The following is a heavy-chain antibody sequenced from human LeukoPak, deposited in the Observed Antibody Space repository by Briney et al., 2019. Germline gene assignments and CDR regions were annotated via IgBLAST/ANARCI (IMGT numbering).Heavy chain of an antibody. CDR2: MNPNSGNT. CDR3: ARVPVGATGGYFDY. CDR1: GGTFSSYA. Sequence: ASVKVSCKASGGTFSSYAISWVRQAPGQGLEWMGWMNPNSGNTGYAQKFQGRVTMARNTSISTAYMELSSLRSEDTAVYYCARVPVGATGGYFDYWGQGTLVTVSS. J-gene: IGHJ4*02. V-gene: IGHV1-8*02. D-gene: IGHD1-26*01.